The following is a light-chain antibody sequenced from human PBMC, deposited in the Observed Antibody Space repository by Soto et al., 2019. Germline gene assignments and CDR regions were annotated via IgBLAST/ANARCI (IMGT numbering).Light chain of an antibody. CDR1: SSDVGAYDS. V-gene: IGLV2-23*01. CDR2: KGT. Sequence: QSVLAQPASVSGSPGQSITISCTGTSSDVGAYDSVSWYQQHPHKAPQVIIYKGTRRPSGVSNRFSGSTSGNAASLTISGLQDDDEADYFCCSSAPESTYVFGTGTKVTVL. J-gene: IGLJ1*01. CDR3: CSSAPESTYV.